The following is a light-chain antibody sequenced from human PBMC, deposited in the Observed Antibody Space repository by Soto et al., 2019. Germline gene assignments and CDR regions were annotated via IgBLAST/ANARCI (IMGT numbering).Light chain of an antibody. CDR3: QQRGTWPPS. V-gene: IGKV3-11*01. CDR1: QSVSAY. Sequence: ENVLTQSPGALSLSPGENATISCRASQSVSAYFAWYQHKHGQAPRLLIYDAFKRATDIPARFSGSGSGTEFTLTISSLEPDDFAVYYCQQRGTWPPSFGQGTKVEV. J-gene: IGKJ1*01. CDR2: DAF.